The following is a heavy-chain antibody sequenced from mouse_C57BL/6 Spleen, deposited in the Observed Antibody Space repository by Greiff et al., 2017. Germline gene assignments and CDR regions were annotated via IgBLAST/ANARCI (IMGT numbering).Heavy chain of an antibody. CDR3: ARGEELLRGYFDY. D-gene: IGHD1-1*01. V-gene: IGHV2-2*01. CDR1: GFSLTSYG. CDR2: IWSGGST. Sequence: VQLQQSGPGLVQPSQSLSITCTVSGFSLTSYGVHWVRQSPGKGLEWLGVIWSGGSTDYNAAFISRLSISKDNSKSQVFFKMNSLQADDTAIYYCARGEELLRGYFDYWGQGTTLTVSS. J-gene: IGHJ2*01.